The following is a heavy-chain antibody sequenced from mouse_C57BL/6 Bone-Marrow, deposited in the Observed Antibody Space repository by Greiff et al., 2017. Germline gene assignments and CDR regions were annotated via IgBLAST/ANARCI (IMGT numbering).Heavy chain of an antibody. J-gene: IGHJ2*01. D-gene: IGHD4-1*01. V-gene: IGHV3-6*01. CDR3: AREVTGIFFDY. CDR2: ISYDGSN. Sequence: EVKLMESGPGLVKPSQSLSLTCSVTGYSITSGYYWNWIRQFPGNKLEWMGYISYDGSNNYNPSLKNRIPITRDTSEIQFFLKLNSVTTEDAATYYCAREVTGIFFDYWGQGTTLTVSS. CDR1: GYSITSGYY.